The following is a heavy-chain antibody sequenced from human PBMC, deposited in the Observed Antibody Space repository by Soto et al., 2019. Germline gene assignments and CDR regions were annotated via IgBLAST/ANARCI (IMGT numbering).Heavy chain of an antibody. V-gene: IGHV1-18*01. Sequence: ASLKGSCKASGYTFSRYAISWMRQAPGQGLEWMGWISAYNGNTNYAQKLQGRVTMTTDTSTSTAYMELRSLRSDDTAVYYCARDPPPPDYWGQGTLVTVSS. J-gene: IGHJ4*02. CDR1: GYTFSRYA. CDR2: ISAYNGNT. CDR3: ARDPPPPDY.